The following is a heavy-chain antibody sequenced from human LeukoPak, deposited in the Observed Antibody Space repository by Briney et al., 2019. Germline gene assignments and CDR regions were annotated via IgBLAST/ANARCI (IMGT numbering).Heavy chain of an antibody. V-gene: IGHV5-10-1*01. CDR3: ARRRTDSSGYFYGGFDP. CDR1: GYSFTSYW. Sequence: KVGESLKISCKGSGYSFTSYWISWVRLMPGEGLEWMGTIDPGDSYTNYSPSFQGHVTISVDRSITTAYLQWSSLKASDTAIYYCARRRTDSSGYFYGGFDPWGQGTSVTVSS. CDR2: IDPGDSYT. D-gene: IGHD3-22*01. J-gene: IGHJ5*02.